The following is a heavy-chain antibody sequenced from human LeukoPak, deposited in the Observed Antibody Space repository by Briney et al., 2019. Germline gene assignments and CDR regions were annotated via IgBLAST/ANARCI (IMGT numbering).Heavy chain of an antibody. Sequence: GGSPRLSCAASGFTFSSYGMHWVRQAPGKGLEWVAFIRYDGSNKYYADSVKGRFTISRDNAKKSLYLQMNSLRAEDTAVYYCGRVGAYYGSGSYSDYWGQGTLVTVSS. CDR3: GRVGAYYGSGSYSDY. CDR1: GFTFSSYG. CDR2: IRYDGSNK. V-gene: IGHV3-30*02. J-gene: IGHJ4*02. D-gene: IGHD3-10*01.